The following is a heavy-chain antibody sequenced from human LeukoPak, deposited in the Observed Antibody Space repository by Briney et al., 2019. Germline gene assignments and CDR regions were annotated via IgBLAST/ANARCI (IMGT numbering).Heavy chain of an antibody. Sequence: PGGSLRLSCAASGFTFSSSWMSWVRQAPGKGLEWVANIKQDGSEKYYVDSAKGRFTISRDNAKNSLYLQMNSLRAEDTAVYYCASSWNWGYNWFDPWGQGTLVTVSS. J-gene: IGHJ5*02. V-gene: IGHV3-7*01. CDR3: ASSWNWGYNWFDP. D-gene: IGHD1-7*01. CDR2: IKQDGSEK. CDR1: GFTFSSSW.